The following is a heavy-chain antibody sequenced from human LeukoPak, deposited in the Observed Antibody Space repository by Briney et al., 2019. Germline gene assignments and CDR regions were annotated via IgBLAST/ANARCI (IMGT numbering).Heavy chain of an antibody. V-gene: IGHV3-21*04. Sequence: GGSLRLSCAASGFTFSSFSMIWVRQAPGKGLEWVSSTSSSSAYTFYAESGKGRFTISRDNSKNTLYLQMNSLRAEDTAVYYCARETLGPNDAFDIWGQGTMVTVSS. CDR3: ARETLGPNDAFDI. J-gene: IGHJ3*02. CDR1: GFTFSSFS. D-gene: IGHD2/OR15-2a*01. CDR2: TSSSSAYT.